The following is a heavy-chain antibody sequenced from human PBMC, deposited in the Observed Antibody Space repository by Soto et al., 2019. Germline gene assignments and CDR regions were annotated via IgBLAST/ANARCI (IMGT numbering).Heavy chain of an antibody. J-gene: IGHJ4*02. V-gene: IGHV3-23*01. D-gene: IGHD3-3*01. CDR1: GCTFSSYA. CDR3: VKDSNELPTIIPNLPFDY. CDR2: ISGSGGST. Sequence: PGGSLSLSCAASGCTFSSYAMSWVRQAPGKGLEWVSAISGSGGSTYYADSVKGRFTISRDNSKNTLYLQMNSLRAEDKAVYYCVKDSNELPTIIPNLPFDYWGQGTLLTVSS.